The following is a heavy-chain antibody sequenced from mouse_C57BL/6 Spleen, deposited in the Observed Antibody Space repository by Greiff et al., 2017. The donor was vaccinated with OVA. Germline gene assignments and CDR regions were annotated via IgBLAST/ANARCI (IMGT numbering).Heavy chain of an antibody. CDR3: WIYYGNYEGLGY. D-gene: IGHD2-1*01. CDR2: IYPRSGNT. J-gene: IGHJ2*01. CDR1: GYTFTSYG. Sequence: LVESGAELARPGASVKLSCKASGYTFTSYGISWVKQRTGQGLEWIGEIYPRSGNTYYNEKFKGKATLTADKSSSTAYMELRSLTSEDSAVYFCWIYYGNYEGLGYWGQGTTLTVSS. V-gene: IGHV1-81*01.